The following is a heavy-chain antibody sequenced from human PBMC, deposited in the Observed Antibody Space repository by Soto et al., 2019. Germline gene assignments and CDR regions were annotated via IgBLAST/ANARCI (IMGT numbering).Heavy chain of an antibody. D-gene: IGHD2-15*01. Sequence: HITLKESGPTLVKPTQTLTLTCTFSGFSLSTSGVGVGWIRQPPGKALEWLALIYWDDDKRYSPALKSRLTITKDNSKNQVVLTMTNMDPVDTATYYCAHRPSYCSGGSCYSGFDYWGQGTLVTVSS. CDR2: IYWDDDK. J-gene: IGHJ4*02. V-gene: IGHV2-5*02. CDR3: AHRPSYCSGGSCYSGFDY. CDR1: GFSLSTSGVG.